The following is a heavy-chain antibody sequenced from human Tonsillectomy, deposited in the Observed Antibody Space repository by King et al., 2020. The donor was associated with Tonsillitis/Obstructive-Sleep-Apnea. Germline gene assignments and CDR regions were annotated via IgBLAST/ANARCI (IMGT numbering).Heavy chain of an antibody. D-gene: IGHD6-13*01. Sequence: VQLVESGGGLVQPGGSLRLSCAASGFTLSSYVMSWVRQAPGKGLEWVSAVSGSGSIPYYADSVKGRFTISRDNSKNTLYLQMNSLRAEDTAVYYCAKDIAAAYDSFDIWGQGTMVTVSS. CDR3: AKDIAAAYDSFDI. J-gene: IGHJ3*02. CDR1: GFTLSSYV. V-gene: IGHV3-23*04. CDR2: VSGSGSIP.